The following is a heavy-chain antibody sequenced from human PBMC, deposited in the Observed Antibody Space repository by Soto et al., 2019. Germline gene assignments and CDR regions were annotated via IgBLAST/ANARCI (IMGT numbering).Heavy chain of an antibody. J-gene: IGHJ4*02. CDR3: AAAAIFGVVPLAY. CDR1: GGSISSGGYS. Sequence: QLQLQESGSGLVKPSQTLSLTCAVSGGSISSGGYSWSWIRQPPGKGLEWIGYIYHSGSTYYNPSLRSRVTISVDRSKNQFSLKLSSVTAADTAVYYCAAAAIFGVVPLAYWGQGTLVTVSS. CDR2: IYHSGST. D-gene: IGHD3-3*01. V-gene: IGHV4-30-2*01.